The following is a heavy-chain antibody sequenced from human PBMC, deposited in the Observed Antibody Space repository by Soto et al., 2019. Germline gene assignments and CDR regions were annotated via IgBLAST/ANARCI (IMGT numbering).Heavy chain of an antibody. D-gene: IGHD5-12*01. V-gene: IGHV3-48*03. CDR2: ISSSGSSV. CDR3: VRSCSSTLCNGVATRTFDY. J-gene: IGHJ4*02. Sequence: VGSLRLSCAASRFTFSTYEMHWVRQAPGKGLEWVSCISSSGSSVYYADSVKGRFTISRDNSRNSLYLQINRMRDEDRALNYCVRSCSSTLCNGVATRTFDYWGQGALVTV. CDR1: RFTFSTYE.